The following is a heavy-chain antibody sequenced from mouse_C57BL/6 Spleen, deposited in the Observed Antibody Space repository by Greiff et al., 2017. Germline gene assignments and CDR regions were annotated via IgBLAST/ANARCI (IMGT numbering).Heavy chain of an antibody. CDR1: GFTFSSYT. J-gene: IGHJ1*03. CDR3: ARDDGSYWYFDV. Sequence: EVKLMESGGGLVKPGGSLKLSCAASGFTFSSYTMSWVRQTPEKRLEWVATISGGGGNTYYPDSVKGRFTISRDNAKNTLYLQMSSLRSADTALYYCARDDGSYWYFDVWGTGTTVTVSS. V-gene: IGHV5-9*01. D-gene: IGHD2-3*01. CDR2: ISGGGGNT.